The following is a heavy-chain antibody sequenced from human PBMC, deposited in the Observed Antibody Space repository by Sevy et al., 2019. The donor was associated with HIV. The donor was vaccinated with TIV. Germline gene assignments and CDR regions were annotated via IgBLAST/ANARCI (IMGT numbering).Heavy chain of an antibody. CDR2: IRYDGSNK. CDR1: GFTFSSYG. Sequence: GGSLRLSCAASGFTFSSYGMHWVRQAPGKGLEWVAFIRYDGSNKYYADSVKGRFTISRDNSKNTLYLQMNSLRAEDTAVYYCAKDLAVAGPYSFDYWGQGTLVTVSS. J-gene: IGHJ4*02. CDR3: AKDLAVAGPYSFDY. V-gene: IGHV3-30*02. D-gene: IGHD6-19*01.